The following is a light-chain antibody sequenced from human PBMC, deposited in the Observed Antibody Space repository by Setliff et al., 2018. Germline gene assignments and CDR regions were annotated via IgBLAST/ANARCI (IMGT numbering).Light chain of an antibody. CDR3: SSYTSSSTL. CDR2: DVL. CDR1: SSDVGGYDF. J-gene: IGLJ1*01. V-gene: IGLV2-14*03. Sequence: SVLTQPASVSGSPGQSITISCTGTSSDVGGYDFVSWYQQHPGEAPKLMIFDVLNRPSGVSDRFSGSKSGNTASLTITGLQAEDEADYYCSSYTSSSTLFGTGTKVTVL.